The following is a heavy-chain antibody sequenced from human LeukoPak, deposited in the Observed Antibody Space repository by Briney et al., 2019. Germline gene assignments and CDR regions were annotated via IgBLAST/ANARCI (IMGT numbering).Heavy chain of an antibody. J-gene: IGHJ6*02. CDR1: GGTFSSYA. Sequence: SVKVSCKASGGTFSSYAISWVRQAPGQGLEWMGRIIPIFGIANYAQKFQGRVTITADKSTSTAYMELSSLRSEDTAVYYCAREASSGYYPYYYYYGMDVWGQGTTVTVSS. V-gene: IGHV1-69*04. D-gene: IGHD3-22*01. CDR3: AREASSGYYPYYYYYGMDV. CDR2: IIPIFGIA.